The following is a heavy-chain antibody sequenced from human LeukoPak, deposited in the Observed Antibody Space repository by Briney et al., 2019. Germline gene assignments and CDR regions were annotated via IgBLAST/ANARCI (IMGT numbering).Heavy chain of an antibody. CDR1: GFMFSSYG. Sequence: GGSLRLSCAGSGFMFSSYGMTWVRQAPGKGLEWIAYISSISRTTNYADSVRGRFTLSRDNGKSSLFLQMNSLRDEDTAIYYCAKGKYYSGWGQGTLVIVSS. CDR3: AKGKYYSG. CDR2: ISSISRTT. V-gene: IGHV3-48*02. J-gene: IGHJ1*01. D-gene: IGHD3-10*01.